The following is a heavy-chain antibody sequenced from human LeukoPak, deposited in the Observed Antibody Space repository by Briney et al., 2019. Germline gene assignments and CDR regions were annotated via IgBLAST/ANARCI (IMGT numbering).Heavy chain of an antibody. CDR3: AKEIGSIGLPAFDY. Sequence: GGSLRLSCAASGFTFFNYAMSWVRQAPGKGLEWVSGITSGGDTFYSDSLKGRFTISRDNSKNMVFLQMNSLGAADTAIYYCAKEIGSIGLPAFDYWGQGTLVTVSS. CDR1: GFTFFNYA. D-gene: IGHD2-15*01. J-gene: IGHJ4*02. CDR2: ITSGGDT. V-gene: IGHV3-23*01.